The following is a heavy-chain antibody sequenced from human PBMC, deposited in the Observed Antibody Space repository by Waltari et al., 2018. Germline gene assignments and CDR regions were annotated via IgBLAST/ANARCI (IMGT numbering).Heavy chain of an antibody. CDR1: GGSFSGYY. D-gene: IGHD2-2*01. Sequence: QVQLQQWGAGLLKPSETLSLTCAVYGGSFSGYYWSWIRQPPGKGLEWIGEINHSGSTNYNPSLKSRVTISVDTSKNQFSLKLSSVTAADTAVYYCARGPVIHQTCSSTSCFLFDYWGQGTLVTVSS. CDR3: ARGPVIHQTCSSTSCFLFDY. J-gene: IGHJ4*02. CDR2: INHSGST. V-gene: IGHV4-34*01.